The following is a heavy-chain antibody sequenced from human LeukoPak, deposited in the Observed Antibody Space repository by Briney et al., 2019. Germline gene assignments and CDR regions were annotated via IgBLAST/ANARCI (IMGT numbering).Heavy chain of an antibody. V-gene: IGHV1-2*02. CDR3: ARVSMIEGWFDP. CDR2: INPNSGGT. D-gene: IGHD3-22*01. J-gene: IGHJ5*02. Sequence: ASAKVSCKASGYTFTGYYMHWVRQAPGQGLEWMGWINPNSGGTNYAQKFQGRVTMTRDTSISTAYMELSRLRSDDTAVYYCARVSMIEGWFDPWGQGTLVTVSS. CDR1: GYTFTGYY.